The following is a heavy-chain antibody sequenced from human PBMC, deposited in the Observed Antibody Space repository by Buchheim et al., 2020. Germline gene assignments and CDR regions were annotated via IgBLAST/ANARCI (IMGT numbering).Heavy chain of an antibody. J-gene: IGHJ3*02. CDR2: IFHSGNT. Sequence: QVQLQESGPGRLKPSETLSLTCTVSDDSITYSNYYWGWVRQPPGRGLEWIGSIFHSGNTYYNPSLKSRPIMSIDISQYQFSLKLLSVTAADTAVYFCARAYHYDDGDVNDNFDIWGQGT. CDR3: ARAYHYDDGDVNDNFDI. V-gene: IGHV4-39*07. D-gene: IGHD3-22*01. CDR1: DDSITYSNYY.